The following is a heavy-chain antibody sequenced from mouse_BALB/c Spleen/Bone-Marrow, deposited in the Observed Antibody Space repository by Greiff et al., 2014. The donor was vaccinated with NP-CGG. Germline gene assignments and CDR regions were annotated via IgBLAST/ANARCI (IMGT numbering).Heavy chain of an antibody. D-gene: IGHD1-1*01. V-gene: IGHV3-2*02. CDR1: GYSIASDYA. Sequence: VQLKESGPGLVKPSQSLSLTCTVTGYSIASDYAWNWIRQFPGNKLEWMGYIRYSGSTSYTPSLKSRISITRDTSKNQFFLQLKSETTEDTATFYCARSVGATRNFDVWGAGTPVTVSA. CDR2: IRYSGST. J-gene: IGHJ1*01. CDR3: ARSVGATRNFDV.